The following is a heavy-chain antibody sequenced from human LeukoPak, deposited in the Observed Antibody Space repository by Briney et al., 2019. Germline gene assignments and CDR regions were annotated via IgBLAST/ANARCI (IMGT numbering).Heavy chain of an antibody. CDR1: GGSFSGYY. J-gene: IGHJ3*02. Sequence: SETLSLTCAVYGGSFSGYYWNWIRQPPGKGLEWIGEINHSGSTNYNPSLKSRVTISVDTSKNQFSLKLSSVTAADTAVYYCASSYYGSGSYLRAFGIWGLGTMVTVSS. D-gene: IGHD3-10*01. V-gene: IGHV4-34*01. CDR3: ASSYYGSGSYLRAFGI. CDR2: INHSGST.